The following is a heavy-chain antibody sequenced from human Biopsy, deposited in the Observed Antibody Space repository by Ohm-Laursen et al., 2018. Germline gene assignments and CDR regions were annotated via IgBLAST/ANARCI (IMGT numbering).Heavy chain of an antibody. CDR3: AREAIGYQLPCDD. CDR2: IIPILRTT. V-gene: IGHV1-69*11. CDR1: TGTFNSYG. J-gene: IGHJ4*02. D-gene: IGHD2-2*01. Sequence: ASSVKVSCKAPTGTFNSYGIIWARQAPGQGLEWMGRIIPILRTTAYAQTFLGRVTITADSPKSTVDMELTSLTSDDTAVYFCAREAIGYQLPCDDWGQGTLVTVSS.